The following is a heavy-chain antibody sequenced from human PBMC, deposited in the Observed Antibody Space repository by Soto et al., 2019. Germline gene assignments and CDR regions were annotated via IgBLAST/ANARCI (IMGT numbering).Heavy chain of an antibody. J-gene: IGHJ6*02. CDR3: ARAIAAAVSLYYYYHGMDV. CDR1: GSSISRGYY. CDR2: IFHGGTT. Sequence: SETLSLTCAVSGSSISRGYYWGWIRQPPGKGLEWIGSIFHGGTTFYNPSLKSRVTISLDTSKNRFSLKLTSVTAADTAVYYCARAIAAAVSLYYYYHGMDVWGQGTTVTVSS. D-gene: IGHD6-13*01. V-gene: IGHV4-38-2*01.